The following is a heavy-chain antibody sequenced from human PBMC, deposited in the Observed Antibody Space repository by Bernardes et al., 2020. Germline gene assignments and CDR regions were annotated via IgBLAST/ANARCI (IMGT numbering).Heavy chain of an antibody. CDR2: LNGDGSGT. Sequence: GGSLRLSCAASGFNFISYSMHWVRQAPRKGPVLVSRLNGDGSGTMYADSVQGRFTVSRDNGKNTLYLQMNSLRAEDTAVYYCARDSGERGFDPWGQGTLVTVS. CDR1: GFNFISYS. CDR3: ARDSGERGFDP. D-gene: IGHD3-10*01. J-gene: IGHJ5*02. V-gene: IGHV3-74*03.